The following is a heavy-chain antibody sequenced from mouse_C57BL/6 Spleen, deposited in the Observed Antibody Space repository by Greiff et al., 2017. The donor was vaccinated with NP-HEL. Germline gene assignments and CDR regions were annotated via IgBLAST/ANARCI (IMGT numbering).Heavy chain of an antibody. J-gene: IGHJ4*01. Sequence: QVQLKQSGPELVKPGASVKISCKASGYAFSSSWMNWVKQRPGKGLEWIGRIYPGDGDTNYNGKFKGKATLTADKSSSTAYMQLSSLTSEDSAVYFCARGSHYYAMGCWGQGTTVTVA. CDR2: IYPGDGDT. V-gene: IGHV1-82*01. D-gene: IGHD6-1*01. CDR3: ARGSHYYAMGC. CDR1: GYAFSSSW.